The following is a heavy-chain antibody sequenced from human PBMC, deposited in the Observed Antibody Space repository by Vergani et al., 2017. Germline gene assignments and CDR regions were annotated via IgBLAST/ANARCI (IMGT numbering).Heavy chain of an antibody. V-gene: IGHV3-64D*06. Sequence: EVQLVESGGGLVQPGGSLRLSCSASGFTFSTYAVHWVRQAPGKGLQYVSGISSNGDRTYYADSVKGRFTISRDNSKNTLYLQMNSLRAEDTAVYSCVKDHTQSNFWSGYLGLWGRGTLVTVSS. J-gene: IGHJ2*01. CDR2: ISSNGDRT. D-gene: IGHD3-3*01. CDR1: GFTFSTYA. CDR3: VKDHTQSNFWSGYLGL.